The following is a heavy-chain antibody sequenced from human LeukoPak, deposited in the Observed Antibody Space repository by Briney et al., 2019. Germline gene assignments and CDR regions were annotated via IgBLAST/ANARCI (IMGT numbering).Heavy chain of an antibody. CDR1: GFTFSSYG. CDR2: IWYDGSNK. Sequence: GGSLRLSCAASGFTFSSYGMPWVRQAPGKGLEWVAVIWYDGSNKYYADSVKGRFTISRDNSKNTLYLQMNSLRAEDTAAYYCAREYYDFWSGYYFDYWGQGTLVTVSS. CDR3: AREYYDFWSGYYFDY. V-gene: IGHV3-33*01. D-gene: IGHD3-3*01. J-gene: IGHJ4*02.